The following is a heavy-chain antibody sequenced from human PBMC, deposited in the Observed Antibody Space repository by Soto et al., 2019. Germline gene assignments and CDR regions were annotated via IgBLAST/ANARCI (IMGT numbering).Heavy chain of an antibody. CDR3: ARHPGASFDY. J-gene: IGHJ4*02. V-gene: IGHV4-59*01. Sequence: QVQLQESGPGLVKPSETLSLTCTVSGGSISSYYWSWLRQSPGKRLEWIGYFHYSGITKYNPSLKSRVTISLDTSKNQFSLKLSSVTAADSAVYYCARHPGASFDYWGQGTLVTVSS. CDR1: GGSISSYY. D-gene: IGHD7-27*01. CDR2: FHYSGIT.